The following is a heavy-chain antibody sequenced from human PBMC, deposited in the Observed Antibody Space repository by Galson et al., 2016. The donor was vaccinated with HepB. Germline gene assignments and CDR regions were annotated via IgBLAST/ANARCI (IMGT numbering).Heavy chain of an antibody. J-gene: IGHJ4*02. D-gene: IGHD6-13*01. CDR1: GFTFSSYN. CDR2: ISSSGSTI. Sequence: SLRLSCAASGFTFSSYNMNWVRQAPGKGLEWFSFISSSGSTIYYADSVKGRFTISRDNAKNPLYLQMNSLRAEDTAVYYCSSRLKEQQLVFGGQGTLVTVSS. V-gene: IGHV3-48*03. CDR3: SSRLKEQQLVF.